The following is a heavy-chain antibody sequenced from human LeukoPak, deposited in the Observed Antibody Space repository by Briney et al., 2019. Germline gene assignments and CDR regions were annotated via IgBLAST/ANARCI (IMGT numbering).Heavy chain of an antibody. V-gene: IGHV3-23*01. J-gene: IGHJ4*02. CDR1: GFTFSSYG. CDR3: AKRGGSYYYFDY. CDR2: ISGSGGST. Sequence: PGGSLRLSCAASGFTFSSYGMSWVRQAPGKGLEWVSAISGSGGSTYYADSVKGRFTISRDNSKNTLYLQMNSLRAEDTAVYYCAKRGGSYYYFDYWGQGTLVTVSS. D-gene: IGHD1-26*01.